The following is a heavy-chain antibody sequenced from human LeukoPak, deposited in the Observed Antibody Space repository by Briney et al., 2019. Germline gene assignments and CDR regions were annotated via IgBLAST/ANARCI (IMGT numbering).Heavy chain of an antibody. J-gene: IGHJ5*02. V-gene: IGHV3-9*01. CDR3: AKYDYGDNGRFDP. CDR1: GFTFDDYA. Sequence: GRSLRLSCAASGFTFDDYAMHWVRQAPGKGLEWVSGISWNSGSIGYADSVKGRFTISRDNAKNSLYLQMNSLRAEDTALYYCAKYDYGDNGRFDPWGQGTLVTVSS. D-gene: IGHD4-17*01. CDR2: ISWNSGSI.